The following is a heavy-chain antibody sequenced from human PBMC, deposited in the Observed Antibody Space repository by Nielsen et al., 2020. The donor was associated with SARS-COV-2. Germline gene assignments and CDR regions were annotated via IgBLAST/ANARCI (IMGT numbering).Heavy chain of an antibody. D-gene: IGHD3-22*01. J-gene: IGHJ6*02. CDR2: IYSGGST. V-gene: IGHV3-66*01. Sequence: WIRQPPGKGLEWVSVIYSGGSTYYADSVKGRFTISKDNSKNTLYLQMNSLRAEDTAVYYCARDFLYYYDSSGYYYGRDGMDVWGQGTTVTVSS. CDR3: ARDFLYYYDSSGYYYGRDGMDV.